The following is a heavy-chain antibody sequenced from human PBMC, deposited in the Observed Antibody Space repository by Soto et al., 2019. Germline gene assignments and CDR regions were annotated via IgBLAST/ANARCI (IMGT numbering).Heavy chain of an antibody. V-gene: IGHV4-59*01. Sequence: PSETLSLTCIVSGGSISNYYWSWIRQPPGKGLEWIGYIYYSGSTNYNPSLKSRVTISVDTSKNQFSLKLSSVTAADTDVYYCARGGAVDGLFDYWGQGTLVTVSS. CDR2: IYYSGST. CDR1: GGSISNYY. D-gene: IGHD6-19*01. CDR3: ARGGAVDGLFDY. J-gene: IGHJ4*02.